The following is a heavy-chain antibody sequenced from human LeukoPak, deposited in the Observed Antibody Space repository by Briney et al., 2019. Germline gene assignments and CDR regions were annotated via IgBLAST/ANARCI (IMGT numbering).Heavy chain of an antibody. CDR2: IHTSGST. J-gene: IGHJ5*02. Sequence: SQTLSLTCTVSGGSISSGSYYWSWIRQPAGKGLEWIGRIHTSGSTNQNPSLKSRVTISVDTSKNQFFLELSSVTAAYTAVYYCARLSYYYDSTWGQGTLVTVSS. CDR3: ARLSYYYDST. CDR1: GGSISSGSYY. D-gene: IGHD3-22*01. V-gene: IGHV4-61*02.